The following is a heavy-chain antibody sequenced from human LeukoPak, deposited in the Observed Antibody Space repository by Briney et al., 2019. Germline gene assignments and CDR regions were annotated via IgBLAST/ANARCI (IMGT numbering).Heavy chain of an antibody. Sequence: ASVKVSCKASGYTFTNYFMHWVRQAPGQGFEWMGIINPRGGSTGYAQKFQGRITMTTDMSTRTVYMELSSLESEDTAVYYCARRDCVGDCYSNWFDPWGQGTLVTVSS. CDR2: INPRGGST. V-gene: IGHV1-46*01. CDR1: GYTFTNYF. J-gene: IGHJ5*02. D-gene: IGHD2-21*02. CDR3: ARRDCVGDCYSNWFDP.